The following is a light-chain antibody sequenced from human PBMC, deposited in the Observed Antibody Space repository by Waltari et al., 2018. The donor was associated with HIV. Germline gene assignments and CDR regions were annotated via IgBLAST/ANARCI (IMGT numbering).Light chain of an antibody. CDR2: EVN. V-gene: IGLV2-11*01. CDR1: SNNVGNNDF. CDR3: CSHADSYLPLYV. J-gene: IGLJ1*01. Sequence: QSALTQPRSVSGSPGQSVTISCTGTSNNVGNNDFVPWYQQHPWRSPRVRVYEVNKLPSGVPDSFCGYKAGNTACRTLSALQAEDEAEYYCCSHADSYLPLYVVGGGTWVTVL.